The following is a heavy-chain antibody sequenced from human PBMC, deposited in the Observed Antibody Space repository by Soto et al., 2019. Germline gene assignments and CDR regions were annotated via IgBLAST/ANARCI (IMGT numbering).Heavy chain of an antibody. D-gene: IGHD2-2*01. J-gene: IGHJ4*02. CDR2: ISGYGGST. Sequence: GGSLRLSCAASGFTFSNYGMSWVRQAPGKGLEWVSAISGYGGSTFYPDSVKGRFTISRDNSKNTLYLEMIRLRAEDTAVYYCAKDTSPAGYQPPFTDWGQGT. CDR3: AKDTSPAGYQPPFTD. CDR1: GFTFSNYG. V-gene: IGHV3-23*01.